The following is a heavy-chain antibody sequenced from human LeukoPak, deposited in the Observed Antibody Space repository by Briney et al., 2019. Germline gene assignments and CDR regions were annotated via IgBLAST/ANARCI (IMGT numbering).Heavy chain of an antibody. CDR3: ARRISTRRGETCSSTSCYFDY. CDR1: GFSISSGYF. Sequence: SETLSLTCAVSGFSISSGYFWAWIRPSPGKGLEWVGIIFHNGITYYNSFLKSRITISVDTSKNQFSLRLSSVTAADTAVYYCARRISTRRGETCSSTSCYFDYWGQGTLVTVSS. J-gene: IGHJ4*02. V-gene: IGHV4-38-2*01. D-gene: IGHD2-2*01. CDR2: IFHNGIT.